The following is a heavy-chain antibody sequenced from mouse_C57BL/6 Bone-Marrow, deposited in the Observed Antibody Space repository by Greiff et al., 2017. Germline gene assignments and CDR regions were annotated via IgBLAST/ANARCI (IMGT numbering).Heavy chain of an antibody. CDR1: GYTFTSYW. V-gene: IGHV1-69*01. D-gene: IGHD2-1*01. CDR2: IDPSDSYT. CDR3: ARKAIYYGYYYAMDY. Sequence: QVQLKQPGAELVMPGASVKLSCKASGYTFTSYWMHWVKQRPGQGLEWIGEIDPSDSYTNYNQKFKGKSTLTVDKSSSTAYMQLSSLTSEDSAVYYCARKAIYYGYYYAMDYWGQGTSVTVSS. J-gene: IGHJ4*01.